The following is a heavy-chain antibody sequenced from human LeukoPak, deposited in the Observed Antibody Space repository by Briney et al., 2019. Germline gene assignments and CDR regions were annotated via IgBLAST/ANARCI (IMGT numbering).Heavy chain of an antibody. J-gene: IGHJ4*02. CDR2: ISAYNGNT. Sequence: ASVKVSCKASGYTLTGYYMHWVRQAPGQGLEWMGWISAYNGNTNYAQKLQGRVTMTTDTSTSTAYMELRSLRSDDTAVYYCARGGGFWTPCDYWGQGTLVTVSS. CDR1: GYTLTGYY. V-gene: IGHV1-18*04. D-gene: IGHD3/OR15-3a*01. CDR3: ARGGGFWTPCDY.